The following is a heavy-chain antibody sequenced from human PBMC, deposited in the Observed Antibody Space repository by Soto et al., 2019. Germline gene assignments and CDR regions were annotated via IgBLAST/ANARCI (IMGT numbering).Heavy chain of an antibody. D-gene: IGHD5-18*01. CDR2: IYYSGST. CDR1: GGSISSYS. CDR3: ASGRGYSYGSFDY. J-gene: IGHJ4*02. Sequence: PSETLSLTCSVSGGSISSYSWSWIRKPPGKGLEWIGYIYYSGSTNYNPSLKSRVTISVDTSKNQFSLKLSSVTAADTAVYYCASGRGYSYGSFDYWGQGTLVTVSS. V-gene: IGHV4-59*01.